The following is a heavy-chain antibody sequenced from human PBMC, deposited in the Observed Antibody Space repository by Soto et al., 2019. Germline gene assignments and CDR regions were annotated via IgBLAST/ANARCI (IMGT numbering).Heavy chain of an antibody. Sequence: QVQLQESGPGLVKPSETLSLTCTVSGGSISSYYWSWIRQPPGKGLEWIGYIYYSGSTNYNPSLKSRVTISVDTSKTQFSLKLSSVTAADTAVYYCARDRSHYGSGSDYWGQGTLVTVSS. V-gene: IGHV4-59*01. CDR1: GGSISSYY. D-gene: IGHD3-10*01. CDR3: ARDRSHYGSGSDY. CDR2: IYYSGST. J-gene: IGHJ4*02.